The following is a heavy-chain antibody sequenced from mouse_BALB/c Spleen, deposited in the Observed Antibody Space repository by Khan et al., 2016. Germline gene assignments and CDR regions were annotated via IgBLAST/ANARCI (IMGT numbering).Heavy chain of an antibody. CDR2: MNPYTGEP. J-gene: IGHJ4*01. CDR3: ARSTYYGYYYAMDY. CDR1: GYTFTNYG. V-gene: IGHV9-3-1*01. Sequence: QIQLVQSGPELKKPGETVKISCKASGYTFTNYGMNWVRQAPGKGLQWMGWMNPYTGEPTYTEDFKGRFAFSLETSASTAYLQINNLKNEDTATXFCARSTYYGYYYAMDYWGQGTSVTVSA. D-gene: IGHD1-2*01.